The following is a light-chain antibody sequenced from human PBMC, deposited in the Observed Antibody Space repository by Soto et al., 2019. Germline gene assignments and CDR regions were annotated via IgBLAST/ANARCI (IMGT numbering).Light chain of an antibody. J-gene: IGLJ2*01. CDR3: SSYTSSSTVL. V-gene: IGLV2-18*02. CDR1: SSDIGSHDR. Sequence: QSALTQPPSVSGSPGQSVTISCTGTSSDIGSHDRVSWYQQPPGTAPKLMIYGVSNRPSGVPDRFSGSKSGNTASLTISGLQAEDEADYYCSSYTSSSTVLFGGGTKLTVL. CDR2: GVS.